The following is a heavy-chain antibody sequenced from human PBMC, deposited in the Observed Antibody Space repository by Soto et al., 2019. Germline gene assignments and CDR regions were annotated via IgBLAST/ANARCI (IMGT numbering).Heavy chain of an antibody. CDR1: GYNFNGYY. J-gene: IGHJ4*02. Sequence: QVNLVQSGAEVKKPGASVKVSCKASGYNFNGYYIHWVRQAPGQGLEWMGWMNPNTGGANYAQKFQGKVIMTTDTSISTAYLELRSLTSDDTAVYYCAKVISTIGSKQWLAQTKHQALDYGGQGTLVTVSS. D-gene: IGHD6-19*01. CDR3: AKVISTIGSKQWLAQTKHQALDY. V-gene: IGHV1-2*02. CDR2: MNPNTGGA.